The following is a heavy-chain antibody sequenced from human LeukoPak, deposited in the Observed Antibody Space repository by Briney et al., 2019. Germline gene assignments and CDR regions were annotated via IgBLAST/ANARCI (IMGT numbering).Heavy chain of an antibody. CDR1: GGSISSYY. V-gene: IGHV4-59*08. CDR2: IYHSGST. Sequence: PSETLSLTCTVSGGSISSYYWSWIRQPPGKGLEWIGSIYHSGSTYYNPSLKSRVTISVDTSKNQSSLKLSSVTAADTAVYYCASTTTDVDYWGQGTLVTVSS. CDR3: ASTTTDVDY. D-gene: IGHD4-17*01. J-gene: IGHJ4*02.